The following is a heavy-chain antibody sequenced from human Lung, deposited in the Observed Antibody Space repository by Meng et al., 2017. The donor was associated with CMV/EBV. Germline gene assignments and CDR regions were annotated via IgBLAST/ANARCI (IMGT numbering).Heavy chain of an antibody. CDR1: GFNFRTYS. CDR3: ARGQWGYYFDY. CDR2: ITSSSSYI. Sequence: LXCVASGFNFRTYSMSWVRQAAGKGLEWVSYITSSSSYIYYGDSVRGRFTISRDNAKNTLYLQMNSLGAEDTAVEYCARGQWGYYFDYWGQGTLVTVSS. J-gene: IGHJ4*02. V-gene: IGHV3-21*01. D-gene: IGHD2-15*01.